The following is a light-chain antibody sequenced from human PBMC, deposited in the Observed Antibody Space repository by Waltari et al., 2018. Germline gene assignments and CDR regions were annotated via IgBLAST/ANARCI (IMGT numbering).Light chain of an antibody. CDR2: KAS. Sequence: DVQMTQSPSTLSASVGDRVTITCRASQSISNWLAWYQQKPGKVPKVLIYKASNLESGVPSRFSGSGSGTEFTLTISSLQPDDCATYYCQQYSTYSRTFGQGTKVEIK. V-gene: IGKV1-5*03. CDR3: QQYSTYSRT. J-gene: IGKJ1*01. CDR1: QSISNW.